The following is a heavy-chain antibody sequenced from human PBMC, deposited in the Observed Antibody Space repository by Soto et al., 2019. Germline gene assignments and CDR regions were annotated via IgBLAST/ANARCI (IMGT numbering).Heavy chain of an antibody. J-gene: IGHJ6*02. V-gene: IGHV4-31*03. CDR3: ASRYYDILTGYWYGMDV. Sequence: SETLSLTCTVSGGSISSGGYYWSWIRQHPGKGLEWIGYIYYSGSTYYNPSLKSRVTISEDTSKKQFSLKLSSVTAADTAVYYCASRYYDILTGYWYGMDVWGQGTTVTVSS. CDR1: GGSISSGGYY. D-gene: IGHD3-9*01. CDR2: IYYSGST.